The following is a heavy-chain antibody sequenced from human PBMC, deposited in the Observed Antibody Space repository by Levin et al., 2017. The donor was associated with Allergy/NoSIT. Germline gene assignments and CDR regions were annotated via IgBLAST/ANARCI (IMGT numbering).Heavy chain of an antibody. CDR1: GFTFSNYA. CDR3: AVQRSPGIVDATMGFDY. Sequence: PGGSLRLSCAASGFTFSNYAMHWVRQAPGKGPEWVAVISYDGSGKYYADSVKGRFTISRDNSKNTIYLQVNSLKPEDTAVYYCAVQRSPGIVDATMGFDYWGQGTLVTVSS. CDR2: ISYDGSGK. J-gene: IGHJ4*02. D-gene: IGHD1-26*01. V-gene: IGHV3-30-3*01.